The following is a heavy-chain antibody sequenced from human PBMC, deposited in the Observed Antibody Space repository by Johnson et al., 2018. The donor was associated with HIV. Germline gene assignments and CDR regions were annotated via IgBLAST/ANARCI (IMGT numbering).Heavy chain of an antibody. CDR2: ISYDGSNK. V-gene: IGHV3-30*03. CDR3: ARDEEVMYAMGAFDI. Sequence: QVQLVESGGGVVQPGRSLRLSCAASGFTFSSYGMHWVRQAPGKGLEWVAVISYDGSNKYYADSVKGRFTISRDNSKNTLYLQMNSRRADDTAVYYCARDEEVMYAMGAFDIWGQGTMLTVSS. CDR1: GFTFSSYG. D-gene: IGHD2-8*02. J-gene: IGHJ3*02.